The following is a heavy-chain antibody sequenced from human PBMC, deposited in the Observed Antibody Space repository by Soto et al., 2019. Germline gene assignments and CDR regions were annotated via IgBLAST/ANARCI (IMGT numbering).Heavy chain of an antibody. CDR3: ASDVDIVGY. J-gene: IGHJ4*02. D-gene: IGHD5-12*01. Sequence: SETLSLTCAVYGGSFSGYFWSWIRQPPGKWLEWIGEINHSGSTNYNPSLKSRVTISVDTSKNQFSLKLSSVTAADTAVYYCASDVDIVGYWGQGTLVTVS. CDR2: INHSGST. V-gene: IGHV4-34*01. CDR1: GGSFSGYF.